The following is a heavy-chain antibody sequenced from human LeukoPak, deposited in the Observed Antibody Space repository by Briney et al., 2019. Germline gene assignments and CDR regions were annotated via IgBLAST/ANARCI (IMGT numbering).Heavy chain of an antibody. D-gene: IGHD1-1*01. Sequence: GASVKVSCETSGYDFTGFYMHWVRQAPGQGLEWMGYVNPRSGDTNYAQKFQGRVRMTTDTSIGTASMELSWLRSDDTAVYYCASDRKSNWYWGQGTLVTVSS. CDR2: VNPRSGDT. CDR1: GYDFTGFY. J-gene: IGHJ4*02. V-gene: IGHV1-2*02. CDR3: ASDRKSNWY.